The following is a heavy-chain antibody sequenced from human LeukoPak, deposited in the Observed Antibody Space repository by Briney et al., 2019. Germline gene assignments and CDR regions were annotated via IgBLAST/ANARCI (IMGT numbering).Heavy chain of an antibody. J-gene: IGHJ4*02. D-gene: IGHD2-2*02. CDR2: IKQDGSET. V-gene: IGHV3-7*01. Sequence: GGSLRLSCAASGFTFSSYWMSWVRQAPGKGLEWVANIKQDGSETYYVGSVKGRFTISRDNAKNSLYLQMNSLRAEDTAVYYCARDAFVVVPAAIPYYFDYWGQGTLVTVSS. CDR3: ARDAFVVVPAAIPYYFDY. CDR1: GFTFSSYW.